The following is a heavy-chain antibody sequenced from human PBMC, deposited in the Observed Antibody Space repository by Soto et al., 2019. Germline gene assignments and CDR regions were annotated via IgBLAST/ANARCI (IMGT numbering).Heavy chain of an antibody. Sequence: QVQLVQSGAEVKKPGSSVKVSCKASGGTFSSYTISWVRQAPGQGLEWMGRIIPILGIANYAQKFQGRVTITADKSTSTAYMELRSLSSEDTAVYYCARTPPVAGSSFDYWGQGTLVTGSS. D-gene: IGHD6-19*01. J-gene: IGHJ4*02. CDR1: GGTFSSYT. V-gene: IGHV1-69*02. CDR2: IIPILGIA. CDR3: ARTPPVAGSSFDY.